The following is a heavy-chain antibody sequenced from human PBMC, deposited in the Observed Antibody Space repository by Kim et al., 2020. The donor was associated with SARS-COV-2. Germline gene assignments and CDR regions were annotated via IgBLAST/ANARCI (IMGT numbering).Heavy chain of an antibody. CDR3: ARGGQMTTINSLDY. J-gene: IGHJ4*02. V-gene: IGHV3-74*01. D-gene: IGHD4-4*01. Sequence: YPDSVKRRFTISRENAKNTLNLQMYSLRVEDTAVYYCARGGQMTTINSLDYWGQGILVTVSS.